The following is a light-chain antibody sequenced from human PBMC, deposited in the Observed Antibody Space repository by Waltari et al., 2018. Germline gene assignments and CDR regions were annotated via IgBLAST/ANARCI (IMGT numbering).Light chain of an antibody. CDR3: GTWDSSLSGAV. CDR1: SSNLVNNY. CDR2: ENT. V-gene: IGLV1-51*02. J-gene: IGLJ7*01. Sequence: QSVLTQPPSVSAAPGQRVTISCSGGSSNLVNNYVSWYRQFPGTAPKLLIYENTERPSGIPRRFSGSKSGTSATPDITGLQAGDEADYYCGTWDSSLSGAVFGGGTHLTVL.